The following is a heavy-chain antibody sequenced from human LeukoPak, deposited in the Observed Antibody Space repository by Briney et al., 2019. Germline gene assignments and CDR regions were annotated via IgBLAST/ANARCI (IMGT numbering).Heavy chain of an antibody. CDR2: IYYSGST. Sequence: SETLSLTCTVSGGSISSYYWSWIRQPPGKGLEWIGYIYYSGSTNYNPSLKSRVIISVDTSKNQFSLRLSSVTAADTAVYYCASGEYCSSTSCSPRIDAFDIWGQGTMVTVSS. D-gene: IGHD2-2*01. V-gene: IGHV4-59*08. CDR1: GGSISSYY. CDR3: ASGEYCSSTSCSPRIDAFDI. J-gene: IGHJ3*02.